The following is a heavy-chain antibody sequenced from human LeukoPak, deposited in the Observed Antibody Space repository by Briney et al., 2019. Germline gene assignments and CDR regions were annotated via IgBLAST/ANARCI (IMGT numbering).Heavy chain of an antibody. Sequence: ASVKVSCKVSGYTLTELSMHWVRQAPGKGLEWMGGFDPEDGETIYAQKFQGRVTMTEDTSTDTAYMELSSLRSEDTAVYYCATPGPWELLGTGAFDIWGQGTMVTVSS. CDR1: GYTLTELS. J-gene: IGHJ3*02. CDR2: FDPEDGET. V-gene: IGHV1-24*01. CDR3: ATPGPWELLGTGAFDI. D-gene: IGHD1-26*01.